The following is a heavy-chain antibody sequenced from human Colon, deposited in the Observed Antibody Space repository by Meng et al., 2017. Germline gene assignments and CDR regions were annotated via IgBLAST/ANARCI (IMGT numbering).Heavy chain of an antibody. V-gene: IGHV4-30-4*01. CDR2: IHHSGSA. CDR3: ASFDHIPRRNYFDY. Sequence: QVQLQQWGAVLVEPSQTLSLTCTVSGGSMSSGNYYWSWIRQPPGKGLEWIGYIHHSGSAYYNPSLKSRVSISVDTSKNQFSLNLNSMTAADTAVYYCASFDHIPRRNYFDYWGQGTLVTVSS. CDR1: GGSMSSGNYY. D-gene: IGHD2-21*01. J-gene: IGHJ4*02.